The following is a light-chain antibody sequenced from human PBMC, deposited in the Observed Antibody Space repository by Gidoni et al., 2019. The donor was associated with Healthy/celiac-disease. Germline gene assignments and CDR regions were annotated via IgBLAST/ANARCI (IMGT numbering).Light chain of an antibody. CDR1: QSISSY. CDR2: AAS. CDR3: QQSYSTPLT. V-gene: IGKV1-39*01. J-gene: IGKJ4*01. Sequence: DIQLTQSPSSLSASVGDRVTITCRASQSISSYLNWYQQKPGEAPKLLIYAASSLQSGVPSRFSGSGSGTDFTLTIILLQPEDFATYYCQQSYSTPLTFGGGTKVEIK.